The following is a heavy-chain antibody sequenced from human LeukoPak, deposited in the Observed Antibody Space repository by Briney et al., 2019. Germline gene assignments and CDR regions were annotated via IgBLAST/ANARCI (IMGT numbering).Heavy chain of an antibody. V-gene: IGHV4-59*08. J-gene: IGHJ6*02. Sequence: PSETLSLTCTVSGGSISSYYWSWIRQPPGKGLEWIGYIYYSGSTNYNPSLKSRVTISVDTSKNQFSLKLSSVTAADTAVYYCARLDPATNYGMDVWGQGTTVTVSS. D-gene: IGHD2-2*01. CDR3: ARLDPATNYGMDV. CDR2: IYYSGST. CDR1: GGSISSYY.